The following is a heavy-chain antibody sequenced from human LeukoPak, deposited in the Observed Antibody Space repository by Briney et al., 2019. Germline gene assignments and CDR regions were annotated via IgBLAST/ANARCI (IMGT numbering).Heavy chain of an antibody. V-gene: IGHV3-15*05. Sequence: GGSLRLSCAASGFTFSNAWMSWVRQAPGKGLEWVGRIKSKTNGWTTDYAAPVKGRFTISRDDSKNTLYLQMNSLKTEDTDVYYCTTLEYSLYWGQGTLVTVSS. J-gene: IGHJ4*02. CDR2: IKSKTNGWTT. CDR3: TTLEYSLY. CDR1: GFTFSNAW. D-gene: IGHD5-18*01.